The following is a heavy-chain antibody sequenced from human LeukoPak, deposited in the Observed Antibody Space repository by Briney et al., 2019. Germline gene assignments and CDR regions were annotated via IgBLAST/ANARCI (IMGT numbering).Heavy chain of an antibody. D-gene: IGHD3-22*01. V-gene: IGHV1-69*04. Sequence: SVKVSCKASGGTFSSYAISWVRQAPGQGPEWMGRIIPILGIANYAQKFQGRVTITADKSTSTAYMELSSLRSEDTAVYYCASGYYDRSGAGGTIGAFDIWGQGTMVTVSS. CDR2: IIPILGIA. CDR1: GGTFSSYA. CDR3: ASGYYDRSGAGGTIGAFDI. J-gene: IGHJ3*02.